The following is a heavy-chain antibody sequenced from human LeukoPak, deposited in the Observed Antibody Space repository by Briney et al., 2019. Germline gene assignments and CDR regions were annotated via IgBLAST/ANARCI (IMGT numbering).Heavy chain of an antibody. CDR3: ARDLAGMNYYYYMDV. Sequence: SETLSLTCAVYGGSFSGYYWSWIRQPPGKGLEWIGEINHSGSTNYNPSLKSRVTISVDTSKNQFSLKLSSVTAADTAVYYCARDLAGMNYYYYMDVWGKGTTVTISS. CDR2: INHSGST. V-gene: IGHV4-34*01. CDR1: GGSFSGYY. J-gene: IGHJ6*03. D-gene: IGHD6-19*01.